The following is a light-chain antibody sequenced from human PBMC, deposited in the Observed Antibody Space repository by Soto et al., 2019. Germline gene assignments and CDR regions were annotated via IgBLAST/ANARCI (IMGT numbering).Light chain of an antibody. Sequence: QSVLTQPASVSGSPGQSITISCTGASSDVGGFDHVSWYQQHPGKVPRLLIYDVSSRPSGVSDRFSGSKSGNTASLTISGLQAEDEADYYCNSFKTTNTYVFGTGTKVTV. J-gene: IGLJ1*01. V-gene: IGLV2-14*03. CDR3: NSFKTTNTYV. CDR1: SSDVGGFDH. CDR2: DVS.